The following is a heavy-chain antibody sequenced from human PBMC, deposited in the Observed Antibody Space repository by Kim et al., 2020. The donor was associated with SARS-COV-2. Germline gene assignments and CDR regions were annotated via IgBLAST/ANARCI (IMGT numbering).Heavy chain of an antibody. CDR2: INAVNGDR. J-gene: IGHJ3*02. CDR3: ARASSGAPLRGAFDM. Sequence: ASVKVSCKASGYTFTYYNMHWVRQAPGQRLEWMGWINAVNGDRKYSQKFQGRVTITRDTSASTAYMELSSLRSHDTAVYYCARASSGAPLRGAFDMWGQGTKVTVSS. V-gene: IGHV1-3*01. CDR1: GYTFTYYN. D-gene: IGHD3-10*01.